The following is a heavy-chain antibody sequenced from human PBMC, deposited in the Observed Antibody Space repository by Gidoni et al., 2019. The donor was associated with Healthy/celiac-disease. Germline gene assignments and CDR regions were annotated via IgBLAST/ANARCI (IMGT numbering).Heavy chain of an antibody. V-gene: IGHV1-24*01. CDR3: ATALNSYGYVFDP. Sequence: QVQLVQSGAEVKKPGASVKVSCKVSGYTLTEFSMHWVRQAPGKGLEWMGGFDPEDGETIYAQKFQGRVTMIEDTSTDTAYMELSSLRSEDTAVYYCATALNSYGYVFDPWGQGTLVTVSS. CDR2: FDPEDGET. D-gene: IGHD5-18*01. J-gene: IGHJ5*02. CDR1: GYTLTEFS.